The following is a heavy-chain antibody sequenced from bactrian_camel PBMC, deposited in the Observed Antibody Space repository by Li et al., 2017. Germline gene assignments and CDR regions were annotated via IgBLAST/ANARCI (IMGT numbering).Heavy chain of an antibody. CDR3: AADERFCSGGKCLRFRAPCGY. D-gene: IGHD2*01. Sequence: VQLVESGGGSVQAGGSLRLSCVVSNRNFPDYCLAWFRQRPGQEREGVAAIDSDGDISYADSVEGRFTVSQDNGKHTLYLQMDNLKPEDTAMYYCAADERFCSGGKCLRFRAPCGYWGQGTQVTVS. CDR1: NRNFPDYC. J-gene: IGHJ6*01. V-gene: IGHV3S53*01. CDR2: IDSDGDI.